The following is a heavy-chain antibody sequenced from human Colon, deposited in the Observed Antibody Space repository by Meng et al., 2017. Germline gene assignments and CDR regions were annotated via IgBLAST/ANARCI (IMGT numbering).Heavy chain of an antibody. Sequence: ASVKVSCKTSGYIFSNYGVTWVRQAPGQGLEWVGWLAPHTGNSNYARNFQGRISLTTDTSTGTAYMELKSLSPDDTAVYYCARFRIAGSFDNWGQGTLVTVSS. D-gene: IGHD1-14*01. CDR2: LAPHTGNS. J-gene: IGHJ5*02. CDR1: GYIFSNYG. CDR3: ARFRIAGSFDN. V-gene: IGHV1-18*01.